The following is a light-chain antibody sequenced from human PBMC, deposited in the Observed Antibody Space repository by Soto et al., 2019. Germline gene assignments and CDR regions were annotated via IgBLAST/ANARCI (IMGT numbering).Light chain of an antibody. CDR2: DAS. Sequence: IQITESPSSLSASVGDRVTITCRASQSISSYLNWYQQKPGKAPKLLIYDASNLETGVPSRFSGSGSGTDFTFTISSLQPEDIATYYCQQYDNLPITFGQGTRLEIK. CDR1: QSISSY. V-gene: IGKV1-33*01. CDR3: QQYDNLPIT. J-gene: IGKJ5*01.